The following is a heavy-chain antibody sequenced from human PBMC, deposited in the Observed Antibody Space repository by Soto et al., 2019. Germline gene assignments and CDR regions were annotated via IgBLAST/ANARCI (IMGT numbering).Heavy chain of an antibody. CDR2: IYSGGST. Sequence: EGSLRLSCAASGFTVSSNYMSWVRQAPGKGLEWVPVIYSGGSTYYADSVKGRFTISRDNSKNTLYLQMNSLRAEDTAVYYCARDPVGATRYYYGMDVWGQGTTVTV. CDR1: GFTVSSNY. V-gene: IGHV3-53*01. D-gene: IGHD1-26*01. CDR3: ARDPVGATRYYYGMDV. J-gene: IGHJ6*02.